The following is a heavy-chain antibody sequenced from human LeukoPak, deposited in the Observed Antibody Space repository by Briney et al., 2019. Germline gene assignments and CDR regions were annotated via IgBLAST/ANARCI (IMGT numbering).Heavy chain of an antibody. V-gene: IGHV3-30-3*01. CDR1: GFTFSSYA. Sequence: PGGSLRLSCAASGFTFSSYAMHWVRQAPGKGLEWVAVISYDGSNKYYADSVKGRFTISRDNSKNTLYLQVNSLRAEDTAVYYCAKEGSRRYYFDYWGQGTLVTVSS. CDR2: ISYDGSNK. J-gene: IGHJ4*02. CDR3: AKEGSRRYYFDY. D-gene: IGHD6-13*01.